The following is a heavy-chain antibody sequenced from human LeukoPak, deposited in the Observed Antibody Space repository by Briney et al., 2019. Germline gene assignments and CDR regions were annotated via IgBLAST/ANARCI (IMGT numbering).Heavy chain of an antibody. D-gene: IGHD3-16*01. CDR3: AALGTYTYYFDY. CDR1: GGSISSGGYY. Sequence: SETLSLTCSVSGGSISSGGYYWSWIRQHPGRGLEWIGYIHYSGSTFNNPSLKSRVTISVDTSKNQFSLRLSSVTAADTAVYYCAALGTYTYYFDYWGQGTLVTVSS. CDR2: IHYSGST. J-gene: IGHJ4*02. V-gene: IGHV4-31*03.